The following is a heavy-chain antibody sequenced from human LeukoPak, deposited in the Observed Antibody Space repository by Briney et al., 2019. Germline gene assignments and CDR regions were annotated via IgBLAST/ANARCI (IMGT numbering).Heavy chain of an antibody. CDR3: AKPGEASNYYFDY. D-gene: IGHD2-21*01. CDR1: GFTFSTYD. V-gene: IGHV3-23*01. CDR2: VRVNGRST. J-gene: IGHJ4*02. Sequence: GGSLRLSCSASGFTFSTYDMSWVRQAPGKGLEWVSTVRVNGRSTFYADSVKGRFTISRDNSKNTLYLQMNSLRAEDTAIYYCAKPGEASNYYFDYWGQGALVTVSS.